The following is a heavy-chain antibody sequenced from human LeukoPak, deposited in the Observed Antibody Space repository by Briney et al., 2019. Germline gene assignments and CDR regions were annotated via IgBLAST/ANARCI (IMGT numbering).Heavy chain of an antibody. J-gene: IGHJ4*02. CDR3: ASVTYYYDSSGETTYFDY. Sequence: GGSLRLSCAASGFTVSNNYMTWVRQAPGKGLEWVSVIYRGGSTYYADSVKGRFTVSRDNSKNTLYLQMNSLRVEDTAVYHCASVTYYYDSSGETTYFDYWGQGTLVTVSS. V-gene: IGHV3-66*02. CDR1: GFTVSNNY. D-gene: IGHD3-22*01. CDR2: IYRGGST.